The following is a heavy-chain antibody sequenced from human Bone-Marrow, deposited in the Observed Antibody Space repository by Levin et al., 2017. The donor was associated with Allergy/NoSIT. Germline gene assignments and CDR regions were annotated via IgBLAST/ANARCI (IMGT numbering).Heavy chain of an antibody. CDR2: ISYDGSNK. V-gene: IGHV3-30-3*01. J-gene: IGHJ6*02. CDR1: GFTFSSYA. Sequence: GESLKISCAASGFTFSSYAMHWVRQAPGKGLEWVAVISYDGSNKYYADSVKGRFTISRDNSKNTLYLQMNSLRAEDTAVYYCARQRPEYYGMDVWGQGTTVTVSS. CDR3: ARQRPEYYGMDV. D-gene: IGHD1-14*01.